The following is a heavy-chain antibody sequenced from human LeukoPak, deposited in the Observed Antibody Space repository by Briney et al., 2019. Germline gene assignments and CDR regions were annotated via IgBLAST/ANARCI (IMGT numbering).Heavy chain of an antibody. CDR1: GGSMSGYY. CDR2: INHSGNT. Sequence: PSETLSLTCTVSGGSMSGYYWSWIRQPPGKGLEWIGEINHSGNTNYNPSLKSRVTISVDTSKTQFSLKLSSVTAADTAVYYCATAAAAHYDMDVWGQGTTVTVSS. J-gene: IGHJ6*02. V-gene: IGHV4-34*01. D-gene: IGHD2-15*01. CDR3: ATAAAAHYDMDV.